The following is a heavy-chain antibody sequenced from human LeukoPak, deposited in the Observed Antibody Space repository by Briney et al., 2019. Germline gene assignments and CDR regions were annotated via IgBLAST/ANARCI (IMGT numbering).Heavy chain of an antibody. J-gene: IGHJ4*02. V-gene: IGHV1-69*05. D-gene: IGHD5-24*01. CDR2: IIPIFGTA. CDR1: GGTFSSYA. CDR3: ARFLSRRWLQSE. Sequence: SVKVSCKASGGTFSSYAISWVRQAPGQGLEWMGGIIPIFGTANYAQKFQGRVTITTDESTSTAYMELGSLRSEDTAVYYCARFLSRRWLQSEWGQGTLVTVSS.